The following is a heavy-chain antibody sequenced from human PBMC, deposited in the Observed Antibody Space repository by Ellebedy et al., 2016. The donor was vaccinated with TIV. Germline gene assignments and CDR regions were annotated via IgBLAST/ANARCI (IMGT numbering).Heavy chain of an antibody. D-gene: IGHD6-19*01. Sequence: GESLKISCAASGFTFINYGMHWLRQAPGKGLEWVAVISHDGTVVHYGDSVKGRFTISRDNSKNTLSLQMNSLRGDDTAVYYCAKERSARAAVALDYWGQGTLVTVSS. CDR3: AKERSARAAVALDY. CDR2: ISHDGTVV. CDR1: GFTFINYG. J-gene: IGHJ4*02. V-gene: IGHV3-30*18.